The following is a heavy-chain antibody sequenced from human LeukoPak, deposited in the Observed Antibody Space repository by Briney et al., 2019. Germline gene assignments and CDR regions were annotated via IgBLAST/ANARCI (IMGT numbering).Heavy chain of an antibody. CDR3: AREVVVPAAQNWFDP. CDR1: GFTFSSYW. J-gene: IGHJ5*02. CDR2: INSDGSST. V-gene: IGHV3-74*01. D-gene: IGHD2-2*01. Sequence: GGSLRLSCAASGFTFSSYWMHWVRQAPGKGLVWVSRINSDGSSTSYADSVKGRFTISRDNAKNTLYLQMNGLRAEDTAVYYCAREVVVPAAQNWFDPWGQGTLVTVSS.